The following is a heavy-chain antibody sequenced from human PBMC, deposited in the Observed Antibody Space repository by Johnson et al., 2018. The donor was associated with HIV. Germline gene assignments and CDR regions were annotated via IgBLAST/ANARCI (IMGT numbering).Heavy chain of an antibody. CDR2: IRYDGSNK. V-gene: IGHV3-30*02. CDR3: ATLTVRSRAFDI. J-gene: IGHJ3*02. Sequence: QVQLVESGGGVVQPGGSLRLSCAAFGFTFSSYGMHWVRQAPGKGLEWVAFIRYDGSNKYYADYVKGRFTVSRDNAKTSLYLQLNGLRAEDTALYYCATLTVRSRAFDIWGQGTLVTVSS. D-gene: IGHD4-17*01. CDR1: GFTFSSYG.